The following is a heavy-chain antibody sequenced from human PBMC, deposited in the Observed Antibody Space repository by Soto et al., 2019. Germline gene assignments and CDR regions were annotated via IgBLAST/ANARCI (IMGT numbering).Heavy chain of an antibody. Sequence: SETLSLTCTVSGGSISSYYWSWIRQLPGKGLEWIGYIYHSGSTYYNPSLKSRVTISVDRSKNQFYLKLSSVTAADTAVYYCARFYGDYYNWFDPWGQGTLVTVSS. D-gene: IGHD4-17*01. CDR1: GGSISSYY. CDR2: IYHSGST. CDR3: ARFYGDYYNWFDP. V-gene: IGHV4-30-2*01. J-gene: IGHJ5*02.